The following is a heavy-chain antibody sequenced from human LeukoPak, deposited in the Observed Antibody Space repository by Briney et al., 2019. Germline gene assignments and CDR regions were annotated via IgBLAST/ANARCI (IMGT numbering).Heavy chain of an antibody. D-gene: IGHD3-22*01. CDR2: ILYSGST. V-gene: IGHV4-39*01. CDR1: GASISISGYY. Sequence: SETLSLTCTVAGASISISGYYWGWVRQPPGKGLEWIGSILYSGSTYSNPSLKTRVTISVDTSKNQFYRKLSSVTNADTAIYSCAKHTRDYYNLEGPYWGQGTLVTVSS. J-gene: IGHJ4*02. CDR3: AKHTRDYYNLEGPY.